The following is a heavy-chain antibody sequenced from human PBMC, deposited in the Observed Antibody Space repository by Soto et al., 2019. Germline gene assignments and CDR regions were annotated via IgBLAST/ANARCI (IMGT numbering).Heavy chain of an antibody. CDR2: ISGSGGST. CDR3: AKDQDIVVLPAAKKTNFSLRNYSYYGMDV. CDR1: GFTFSRYA. J-gene: IGHJ6*02. V-gene: IGHV3-23*01. Sequence: GGSLRLSCAASGFTFSRYAMSWVRQAPGKGLEWVSAISGSGGSTYYADSVKGRFTISRDNSKNTLYLQMNSLRAEDTAVYYCAKDQDIVVLPAAKKTNFSLRNYSYYGMDVWGQGTTVTVSS. D-gene: IGHD2-2*01.